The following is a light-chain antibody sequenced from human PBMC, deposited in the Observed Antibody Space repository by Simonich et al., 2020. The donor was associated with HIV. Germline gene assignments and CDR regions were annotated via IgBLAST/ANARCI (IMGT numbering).Light chain of an antibody. CDR3: QSYDYTNWV. Sequence: NFMLTQPHSVSESPGKTVTISCTRSSGSIASSFVQWYQQRPGSSPTTVLYEDYQRPSGVPDRFSGSSDSSSNSASLTISGLKTEDEADYYCQSYDYTNWVFGGGTKLTVL. CDR2: EDY. CDR1: SGSIASSF. V-gene: IGLV6-57*01. J-gene: IGLJ3*02.